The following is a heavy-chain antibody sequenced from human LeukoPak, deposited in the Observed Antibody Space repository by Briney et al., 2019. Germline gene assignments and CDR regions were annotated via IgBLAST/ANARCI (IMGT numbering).Heavy chain of an antibody. CDR1: GFTFSSYW. CDR2: IKQDGSEK. CDR3: ARDPIVVVAATSYNWFDP. Sequence: GGSLRLSCAASGFTFSSYWMSWVRQAPGKGLEWVANIKQDGSEKYYVDSVKGRFTISRDNAKNSLYLQMNSLRAEDTAVYYCARDPIVVVAATSYNWFDPWGQGTLVTVSS. V-gene: IGHV3-7*01. D-gene: IGHD2-15*01. J-gene: IGHJ5*02.